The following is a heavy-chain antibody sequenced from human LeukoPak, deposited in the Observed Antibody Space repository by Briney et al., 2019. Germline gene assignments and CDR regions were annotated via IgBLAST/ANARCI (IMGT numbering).Heavy chain of an antibody. Sequence: GGSLRLSCAASGFTFSDYSMNWVRQAPGKGLEWVSHISSSSTTIFYADSVKGRFTISRDNAKNSLFLQMNGLRDEDTALYYCAKAVRSATNFDVWGQGTLVTVSS. CDR3: AKAVRSATNFDV. J-gene: IGHJ4*02. D-gene: IGHD6-19*01. V-gene: IGHV3-48*02. CDR2: ISSSSTTI. CDR1: GFTFSDYS.